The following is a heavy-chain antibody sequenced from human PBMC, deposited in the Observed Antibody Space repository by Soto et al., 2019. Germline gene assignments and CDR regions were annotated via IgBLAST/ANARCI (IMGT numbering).Heavy chain of an antibody. J-gene: IGHJ5*02. CDR1: GGTFSSYA. D-gene: IGHD3-3*01. CDR3: ARDCEWSGRGYNWFDP. V-gene: IGHV1-69*06. CDR2: IIPIFGTA. Sequence: QVQLVQSGAEVKKPGSSVKVSCKASGGTFSSYAISWVRQAPGQGLEWMGGIIPIFGTANYAQKFQGRVTITADKSTSTAYMELSSLRSDDTAVYYCARDCEWSGRGYNWFDPWGQGTLVTVSS.